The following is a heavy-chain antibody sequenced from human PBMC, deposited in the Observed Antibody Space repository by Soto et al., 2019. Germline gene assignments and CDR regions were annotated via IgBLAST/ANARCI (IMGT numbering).Heavy chain of an antibody. J-gene: IGHJ5*02. D-gene: IGHD1-26*01. Sequence: SVEVSCRESGHTFSVCARNWVRQAPGQGIEWMGSINPNTGVTRHAQKFQDRVTMTRDTSINTAYMELTRRSADDTALYYCTTLRIHPWGPGTGVNGSA. CDR3: TTLRIHP. V-gene: IGHV1-2*02. CDR1: GHTFSVCA. CDR2: INPNTGVT.